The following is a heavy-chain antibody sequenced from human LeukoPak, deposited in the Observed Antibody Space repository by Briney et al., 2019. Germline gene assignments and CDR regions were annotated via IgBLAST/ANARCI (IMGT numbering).Heavy chain of an antibody. D-gene: IGHD5-12*01. CDR3: ARVGYGGYGVLDY. CDR2: VNHSGRT. CDR1: GGSFSDYW. V-gene: IGHV4-34*01. J-gene: IGHJ4*02. Sequence: PSETLSLTCAVYGGSFSDYWWTWIRQSPGKGLEWIGEVNHSGRTNYNPSLKSRVTLSVDTSKNQFSLRLNSVTAADTAVYYCARVGYGGYGVLDYWGQGTLVTISS.